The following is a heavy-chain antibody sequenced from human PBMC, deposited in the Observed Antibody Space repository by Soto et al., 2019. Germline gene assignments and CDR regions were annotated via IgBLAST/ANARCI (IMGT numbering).Heavy chain of an antibody. CDR3: ARGEGWAYYYYYGMDV. CDR1: GYTFTSYA. D-gene: IGHD1-26*01. Sequence: ASVKVSCKASGYTFTSYAMHCVRQAPGQRLEWMGWINAGNGNTKYSQKFQGRVTITRDTSASTAYMELSSLRSEDTAVYYCARGEGWAYYYYYGMDVWGQGTTVTVSS. CDR2: INAGNGNT. J-gene: IGHJ6*02. V-gene: IGHV1-3*01.